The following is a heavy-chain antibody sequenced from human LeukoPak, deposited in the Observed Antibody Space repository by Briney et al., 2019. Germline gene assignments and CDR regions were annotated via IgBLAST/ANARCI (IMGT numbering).Heavy chain of an antibody. Sequence: SETLSLTCTVSGDSVSSYYWSWIRQPPGKGLEWIGYIHYSGSTNYNPSLKSRVTISGDTSKNQFSLKLSSVTAADTAVYYCARVGHIVAAGTYDWWGQGTLVTVSS. CDR3: ARVGHIVAAGTYDW. CDR1: GDSVSSYY. CDR2: IHYSGST. D-gene: IGHD6-13*01. V-gene: IGHV4-59*08. J-gene: IGHJ4*02.